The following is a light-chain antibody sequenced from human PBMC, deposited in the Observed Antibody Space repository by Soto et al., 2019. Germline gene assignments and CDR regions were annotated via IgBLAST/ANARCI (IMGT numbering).Light chain of an antibody. J-gene: IGKJ2*01. V-gene: IGKV3-15*01. CDR3: QQYEDWPRT. Sequence: EIVMTQSPDTLSVSPGDTATLSCRASQNIHINLAWYQQKPGQAPTLLIYGGTARAPGVPARFSGSGSGTDFTLTIRSVQSGDFGVFYCQQYEDWPRTFGLGTKVEIQ. CDR1: QNIHIN. CDR2: GGT.